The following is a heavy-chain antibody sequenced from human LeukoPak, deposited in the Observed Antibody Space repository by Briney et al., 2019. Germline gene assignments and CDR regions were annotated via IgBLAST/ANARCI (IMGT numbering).Heavy chain of an antibody. CDR1: GYTFTSYY. Sequence: GASVKVSCKASGYTFTSYYMHWVRQAPGQGLEWMGIINPSGGSTSYAQKFQGRVTMTRDTSTSTVYMELSSLRTEDTAVYYCARALLRLGQVDYWGQGTLVTVSS. CDR2: INPSGGST. D-gene: IGHD3-10*01. V-gene: IGHV1-46*01. CDR3: ARALLRLGQVDY. J-gene: IGHJ4*02.